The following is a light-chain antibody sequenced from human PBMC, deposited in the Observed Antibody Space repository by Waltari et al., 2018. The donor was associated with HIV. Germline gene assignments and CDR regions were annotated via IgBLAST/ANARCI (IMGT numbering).Light chain of an antibody. V-gene: IGLV2-23*01. CDR2: EGS. CDR3: CSYAGSSSVV. CDR1: SSDVGSYNL. Sequence: QSALTQPASVSGSPGQLITISCTGTSSDVGSYNLVSWYQQHPGKAPKLMIYEGSKRPEGVSHRFPGSKSGNTASLTIDGLQAEDEADYYCCSYAGSSSVVFGGGTKLTVL. J-gene: IGLJ2*01.